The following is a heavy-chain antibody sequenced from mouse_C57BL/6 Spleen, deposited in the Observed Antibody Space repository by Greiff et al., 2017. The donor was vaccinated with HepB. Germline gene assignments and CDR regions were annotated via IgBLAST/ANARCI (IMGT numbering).Heavy chain of an antibody. Sequence: QVQLQQSGPELVKPGASVKLSCKASGYTFTSYDINWVKQRPGQGLEWIGWIYPRDGSTKYNEKFKGKATFTVDTSSSTAYMELHSLTSEDSAVYFCARWGITTTSYFDYWGQGTTLTVSS. CDR3: ARWGITTTSYFDY. CDR1: GYTFTSYD. D-gene: IGHD1-1*01. J-gene: IGHJ2*01. CDR2: IYPRDGST. V-gene: IGHV1-85*01.